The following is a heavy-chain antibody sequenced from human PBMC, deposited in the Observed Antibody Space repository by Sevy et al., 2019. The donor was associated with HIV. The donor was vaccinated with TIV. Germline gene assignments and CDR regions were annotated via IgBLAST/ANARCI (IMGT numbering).Heavy chain of an antibody. D-gene: IGHD1-1*01. V-gene: IGHV3-30-3*01. CDR1: GFTFSSYA. CDR2: ISYDGSNK. J-gene: IGHJ6*03. CDR3: ARDGLERRLARYYYYMDV. Sequence: GGSLRLSCAASGFTFSSYAMHWVRQAPGKGLEWVAVISYDGSNKYYADSVKGRFTISRDNSKNTLYLQMNSLSADDTAVYYCARDGLERRLARYYYYMDVWGKGTTVTVSS.